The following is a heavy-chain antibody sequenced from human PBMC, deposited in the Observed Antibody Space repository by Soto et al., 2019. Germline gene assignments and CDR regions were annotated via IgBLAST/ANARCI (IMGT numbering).Heavy chain of an antibody. V-gene: IGHV3-53*01. J-gene: IGHJ3*01. CDR3: ATWHEREHAYDV. Sequence: ESGGGLMQPGESLRLSCAASGLTVSGKKYVAWVRQALGKGLEWVSALYDVDGSFYADSVKGRFTTSSDSSKTTVYLQMNGLRPDDTAVYYCATWHEREHAYDVWGQGTTVTVSS. D-gene: IGHD1-1*01. CDR2: LYDVDGS. CDR1: GLTVSGKKY.